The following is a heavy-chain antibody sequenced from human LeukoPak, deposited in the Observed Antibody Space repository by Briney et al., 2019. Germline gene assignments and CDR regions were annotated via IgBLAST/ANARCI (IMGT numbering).Heavy chain of an antibody. CDR3: ASVMDYGD. V-gene: IGHV3-7*01. CDR2: IKLDGSEK. Sequence: GGSLRLSCVASGFTFGKYWMSWVRQAPGKGLEWVANIKLDGSEKNYVDSVKGRFTISRDNTKNTLYLQMNSLRAEDTAVYYCASVMDYGDWGQGTLVTVSS. J-gene: IGHJ4*02. CDR1: GFTFGKYW. D-gene: IGHD4-17*01.